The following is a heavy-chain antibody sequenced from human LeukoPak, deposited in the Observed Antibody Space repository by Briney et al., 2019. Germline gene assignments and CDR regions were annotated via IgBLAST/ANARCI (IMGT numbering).Heavy chain of an antibody. V-gene: IGHV4-61*01. CDR1: GGSVSSGSYY. Sequence: KTSETLSLTCTVSGGSVSSGSYYWSWIRQPPGKGLEWIGYIYYSVTTNYNPSLKSRVTISVDTSKNQFSLKLTSVTAADTAVYYCARANWNYVEYWGQGTLVTVSS. D-gene: IGHD1-20*01. CDR2: IYYSVTT. CDR3: ARANWNYVEY. J-gene: IGHJ4*02.